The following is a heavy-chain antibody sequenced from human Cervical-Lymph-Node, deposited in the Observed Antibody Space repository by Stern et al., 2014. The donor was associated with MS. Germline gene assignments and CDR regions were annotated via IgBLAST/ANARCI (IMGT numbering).Heavy chain of an antibody. V-gene: IGHV1-18*01. D-gene: IGHD6-13*01. CDR1: GYTFTRHG. CDR2: ITTHNGNT. Sequence: QVQLVQSGTEVKKPGASVKVSCKTSGYTFTRHGISWVRQVPGQGLEWMGWITTHNGNTDYAQKVQDRVTLTPDTSTNIAYMELRSLRSDDTAVYYCARSSSWYFDYWGQGTLVAVSS. J-gene: IGHJ4*02. CDR3: ARSSSWYFDY.